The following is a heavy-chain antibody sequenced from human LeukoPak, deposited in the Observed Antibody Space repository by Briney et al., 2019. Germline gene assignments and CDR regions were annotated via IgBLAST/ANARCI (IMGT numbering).Heavy chain of an antibody. CDR2: INPNSGGT. V-gene: IGHV1-2*02. CDR1: GYTFTGYY. Sequence: GSVTVSCMASGYTFTGYYMHWVRQAPGQGLEGMGWINPNSGGTNYAQKFQGKVTMTRDTSISTAYMELSRLRSDDTAVYYCARATITMIVAYWGQGTLVTVSS. J-gene: IGHJ4*02. CDR3: ARATITMIVAY. D-gene: IGHD3-22*01.